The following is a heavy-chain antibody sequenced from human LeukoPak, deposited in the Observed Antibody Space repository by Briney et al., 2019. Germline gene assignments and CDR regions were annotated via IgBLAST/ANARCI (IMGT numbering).Heavy chain of an antibody. CDR1: GYTFTGYY. D-gene: IGHD3-22*01. CDR3: ARSVYDSSGYYYYYYYMDV. V-gene: IGHV1-2*02. Sequence: SSVKVSCKASGYTFTGYYMHWVRQAPGQGLEWMGWINPNSGGTNYAQKFQGRVTMTRDTSISTAYMELSRLRSDDTAVYYCARSVYDSSGYYYYYYYMDVWGKGTTVTISS. J-gene: IGHJ6*03. CDR2: INPNSGGT.